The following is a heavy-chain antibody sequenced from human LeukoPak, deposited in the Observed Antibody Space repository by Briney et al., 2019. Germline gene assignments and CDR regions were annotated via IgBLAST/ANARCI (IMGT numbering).Heavy chain of an antibody. D-gene: IGHD3-22*01. CDR3: ARVDYYDSSGYYDRWLDY. J-gene: IGHJ4*02. V-gene: IGHV4-4*02. CDR1: GGSISSSNW. CDR2: IYHSGST. Sequence: PSETLSLTCAVSGGSISSSNWWSWVRQPPGKGLEWIGEIYHSGSTNYNPSLKSRVTISVDKSKNQFSLKLSSVTAADTAVYYCARVDYYDSSGYYDRWLDYWGQGTLVTVSS.